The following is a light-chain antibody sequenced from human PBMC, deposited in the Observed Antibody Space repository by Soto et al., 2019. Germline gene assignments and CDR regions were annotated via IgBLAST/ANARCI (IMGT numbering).Light chain of an antibody. Sequence: QSVLTQPPSASGTPGQRVTISCSGSSSNIGSNYVYWYQQLPGTAPKLLIYRNNQRPSGVPDRFSGSKSGTSASLAISGLRSEDEADYYCAAWDDSLGSVVFGGGTKLTVL. CDR2: RNN. CDR3: AAWDDSLGSVV. CDR1: SSNIGSNY. V-gene: IGLV1-47*01. J-gene: IGLJ2*01.